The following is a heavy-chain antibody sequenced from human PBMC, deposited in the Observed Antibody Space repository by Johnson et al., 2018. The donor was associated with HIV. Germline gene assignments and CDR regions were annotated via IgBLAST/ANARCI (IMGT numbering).Heavy chain of an antibody. Sequence: VQLVESGGGLVQPGGSLRLSCAASGFTFSSYWMSWVRQAPGKGLEWVANIKQDGSEKYYVDSVKGRFTISRDNAKNSLYVQMSSLRAEDTAVYYCARGGDVVWFGEFPGAFDVWGQGTMVTVSS. D-gene: IGHD3-10*01. CDR2: IKQDGSEK. CDR3: ARGGDVVWFGEFPGAFDV. J-gene: IGHJ3*01. CDR1: GFTFSSYW. V-gene: IGHV3-7*01.